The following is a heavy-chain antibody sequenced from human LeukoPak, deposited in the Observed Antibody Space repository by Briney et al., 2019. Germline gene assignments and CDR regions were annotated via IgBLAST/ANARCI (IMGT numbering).Heavy chain of an antibody. CDR3: AREYNSGDY. J-gene: IGHJ4*02. D-gene: IGHD1-14*01. CDR2: ISSNGGST. V-gene: IGHV3-64*01. Sequence: QPGGSLRLSCAASGFTFSSYAMHWVRQAPGKGLEYVSAISSNGGSTYYANSVKGRFTISRDNSKNTLYLQMGSLRAEDMAVYYCAREYNSGDYWGQGTLVTVSS. CDR1: GFTFSSYA.